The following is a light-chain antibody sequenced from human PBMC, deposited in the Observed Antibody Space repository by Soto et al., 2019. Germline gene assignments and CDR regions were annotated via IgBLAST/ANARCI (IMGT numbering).Light chain of an antibody. V-gene: IGKV3-11*01. J-gene: IGKJ5*01. Sequence: EIVLTQSPATLSSSPGERATLSCRASQSVSSSLAWYQQKPGQAPRLLIYGASNRAGGIPARFSGSGSGTDFTLTISSLETEDFAVYDCQQRSNWPVTFGQGTRLEIK. CDR1: QSVSSS. CDR2: GAS. CDR3: QQRSNWPVT.